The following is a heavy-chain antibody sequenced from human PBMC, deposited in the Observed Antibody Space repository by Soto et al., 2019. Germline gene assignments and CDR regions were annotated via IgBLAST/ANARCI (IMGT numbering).Heavy chain of an antibody. V-gene: IGHV1-46*01. CDR3: ARAPYSSSSFFFDY. D-gene: IGHD6-6*01. CDR1: GYTFTTYY. CDR2: INPTGGST. J-gene: IGHJ4*02. Sequence: GASVEVSCKASGYTFTTYYMHWVRQAPGQGLEWMGIINPTGGSTNYAQRFQGRVTMTWDTSTSTVYMELSSLRSDDTAVYYCARAPYSSSSFFFDYWGQGTPVTVSS.